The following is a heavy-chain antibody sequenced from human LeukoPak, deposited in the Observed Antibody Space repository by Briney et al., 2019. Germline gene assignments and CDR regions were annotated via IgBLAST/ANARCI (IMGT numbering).Heavy chain of an antibody. CDR1: GFTFDGYA. D-gene: IGHD3-9*01. Sequence: PGRSLRLSCAASGFTFDGYAMHWVRQAPGKGLEWVSGISWNSGSIGYADSVKGRFTISRDNAKNSLYLEMNSLRAEDKAVYYCARDPLTPYDYYMDVWGKGTTVTVSS. V-gene: IGHV3-9*01. CDR2: ISWNSGSI. CDR3: ARDPLTPYDYYMDV. J-gene: IGHJ6*03.